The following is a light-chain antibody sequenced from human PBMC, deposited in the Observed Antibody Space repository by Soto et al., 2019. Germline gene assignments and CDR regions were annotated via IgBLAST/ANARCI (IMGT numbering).Light chain of an antibody. CDR3: SSYAGSNNSLYV. Sequence: QSVLTQPASAYGSPGRSVTISCTRTSSDVGGYNYVSWHQQHPGKAPKLMIYEVSKRPSGVPDRFSGSKSGNTASLTVSGLQAEDEADYYCSSYAGSNNSLYVFGTGTKVTVL. CDR1: SSDVGGYNY. J-gene: IGLJ1*01. V-gene: IGLV2-8*01. CDR2: EVS.